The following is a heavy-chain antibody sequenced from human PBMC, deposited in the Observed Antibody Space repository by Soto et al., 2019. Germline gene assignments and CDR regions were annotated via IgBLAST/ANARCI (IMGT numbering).Heavy chain of an antibody. CDR2: IIPIFGTA. V-gene: IGHV1-69*06. D-gene: IGHD2-2*03. CDR3: ARDGYCSSTSCPFSRGRTGTKFDY. Sequence: GASVRVSCKASGGTFSSYAISWVRQAPGQGLEWMGGIIPIFGTANYAQKFQGRVTITADKSTSTAYMELSSLRSEDTAVYYCARDGYCSSTSCPFSRGRTGTKFDYWGQGTLVPVLL. J-gene: IGHJ4*02. CDR1: GGTFSSYA.